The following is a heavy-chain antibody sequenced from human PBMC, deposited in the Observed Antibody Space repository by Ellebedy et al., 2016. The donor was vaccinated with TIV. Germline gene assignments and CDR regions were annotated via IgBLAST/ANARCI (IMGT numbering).Heavy chain of an antibody. CDR2: IIIYNGRT. Sequence: AASVKVSCKTSGYTFTTFGGSWIRQAPGQGPEEMGWIIIYNGRTDFSQEFLGRLTLSTDTFTSTVYMELKSLTSDDTAVYYCVRDLFGDYYLFWGQGTLVTVSS. CDR3: VRDLFGDYYLF. J-gene: IGHJ4*02. D-gene: IGHD3-10*02. V-gene: IGHV1-18*04. CDR1: GYTFTTFG.